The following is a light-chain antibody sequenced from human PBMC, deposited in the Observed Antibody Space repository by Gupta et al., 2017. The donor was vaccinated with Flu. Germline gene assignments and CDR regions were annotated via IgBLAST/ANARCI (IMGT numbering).Light chain of an antibody. CDR2: DAS. J-gene: IGKJ2*01. Sequence: PSSLLAAVGEAVTISRRARQDISGYLNWYQQRPGQGPRPLIFDASTMESGIPSRFSGSGSATDFTLTISKLQPEDFATYHCQHSDSAPYTFGQGTQMEI. CDR1: QDISGY. V-gene: IGKV1-39*01. CDR3: QHSDSAPYT.